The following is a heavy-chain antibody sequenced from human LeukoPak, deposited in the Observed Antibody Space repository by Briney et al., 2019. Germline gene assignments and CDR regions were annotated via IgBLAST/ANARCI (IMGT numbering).Heavy chain of an antibody. Sequence: ASVKVSCKASGYTFSGYYMHWVRQAPGQGLEWMGWINPNSGGTNYAQKFQGRVTMTRDTSISTAYMELSRLRYDDTAVYYCARDVALWFGESTDYWGQGTLVTVSS. CDR1: GYTFSGYY. D-gene: IGHD3-10*01. J-gene: IGHJ4*02. CDR3: ARDVALWFGESTDY. CDR2: INPNSGGT. V-gene: IGHV1-2*02.